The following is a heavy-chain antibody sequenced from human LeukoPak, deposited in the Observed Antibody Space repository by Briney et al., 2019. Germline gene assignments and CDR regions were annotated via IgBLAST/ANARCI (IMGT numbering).Heavy chain of an antibody. D-gene: IGHD2-2*01. Sequence: SETLSLTCNVSGASISDYYWSWIRQSPTRGLEWIGYVSSRGATNNNPSLKSRVTTSAHTSENQLSLKLTSVTAADTAVYYCARAQKTMLSRAVYFFDFWGQGLLVTVSP. CDR3: ARAQKTMLSRAVYFFDF. J-gene: IGHJ4*02. CDR1: GASISDYY. V-gene: IGHV4-59*01. CDR2: VSSRGAT.